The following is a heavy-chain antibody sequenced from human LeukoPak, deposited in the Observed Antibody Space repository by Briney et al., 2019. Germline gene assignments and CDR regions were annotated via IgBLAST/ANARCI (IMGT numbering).Heavy chain of an antibody. CDR1: GGSFSGYY. V-gene: IGHV4-34*01. D-gene: IGHD6-13*01. CDR3: ARGYGSSWYVY. J-gene: IGHJ4*02. CDR2: INHSGST. Sequence: SETLSLTCAVYGGSFSGYYWSWIRQPPGKGLEWIGEINHSGSTNYNPSLKSRVTISVDTSKNQFSLKLSSVTAADTAVYYCARGYGSSWYVYWGQGTLVTVSS.